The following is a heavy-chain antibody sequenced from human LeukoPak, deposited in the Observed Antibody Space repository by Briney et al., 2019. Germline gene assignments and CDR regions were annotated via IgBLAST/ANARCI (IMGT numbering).Heavy chain of an antibody. D-gene: IGHD3-22*01. CDR1: GYSISSGYY. CDR3: ARLPGTYYDSSGYPDY. J-gene: IGHJ4*02. V-gene: IGHV4-38-2*02. CDR2: IYYSGST. Sequence: PSETLSLTCTVSGYSISSGYYWGWIRQPPGKGLGWIGSIYYSGSTYYNPSLKSRVTISVDTSKNQFSLKLSSVTAADTAVYYCARLPGTYYDSSGYPDYWGQGTLVTVSS.